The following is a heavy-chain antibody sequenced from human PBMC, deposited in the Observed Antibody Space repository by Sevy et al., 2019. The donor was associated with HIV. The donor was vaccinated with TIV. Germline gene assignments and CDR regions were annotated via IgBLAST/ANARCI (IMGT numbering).Heavy chain of an antibody. CDR2: ISSSSSYI. J-gene: IGHJ6*02. CDR3: ARDGNGYGDYGGMDV. CDR1: GFTFSSYS. V-gene: IGHV3-21*01. D-gene: IGHD4-17*01. Sequence: GGSLRLSCAASGFTFSSYSMNWVRQAPGKGLEWVSSISSSSSYIYYADSVKGRFTISRDNAKNSLYLQMNSLRAEDTDLYYCARDGNGYGDYGGMDVWGQGTTVTVSS.